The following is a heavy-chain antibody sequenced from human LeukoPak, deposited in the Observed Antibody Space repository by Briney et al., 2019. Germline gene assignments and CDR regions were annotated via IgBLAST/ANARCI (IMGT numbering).Heavy chain of an antibody. Sequence: SETLSLTCAVYGGSFSGYYWSWIRQPPGKGLEWIGEINHSGSTNYNPSLKSRVTLSVDASKNQFSLKLSSVTAADTAVYYCARGLEDYVWGSYRPHRGLTHWGQGTLVTVSS. D-gene: IGHD3-16*02. CDR2: INHSGST. CDR3: ARGLEDYVWGSYRPHRGLTH. CDR1: GGSFSGYY. V-gene: IGHV4-34*01. J-gene: IGHJ4*02.